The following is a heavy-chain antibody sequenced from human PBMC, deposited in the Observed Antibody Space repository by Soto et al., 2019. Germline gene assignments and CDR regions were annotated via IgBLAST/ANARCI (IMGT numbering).Heavy chain of an antibody. CDR3: AGEGVVALGAFDI. V-gene: IGHV4-30-2*01. D-gene: IGHD2-15*01. J-gene: IGHJ3*02. Sequence: SETLSLTCAVSGGSISSGGYSWSWIRQPPGKGLEWIGYIYHSGSTYYNPSLKSRVTISVDRSKNQFSLKLSSVTAADTAVYYCAGEGVVALGAFDIWGQGTMVTVSS. CDR2: IYHSGST. CDR1: GGSISSGGYS.